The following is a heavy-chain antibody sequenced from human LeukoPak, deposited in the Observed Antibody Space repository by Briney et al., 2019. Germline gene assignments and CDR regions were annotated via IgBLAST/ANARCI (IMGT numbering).Heavy chain of an antibody. Sequence: SVKVSCKASGGTFSSYAISWVRQAPGQGLEWMGGIIPIFGTANYAQKFQGRVTITEDESTSTAYMELSSLRSEDTAVYYCARDGIAARRFGAFDIWGQGTMVTVSS. CDR3: ARDGIAARRFGAFDI. V-gene: IGHV1-69*13. D-gene: IGHD6-6*01. CDR2: IIPIFGTA. J-gene: IGHJ3*02. CDR1: GGTFSSYA.